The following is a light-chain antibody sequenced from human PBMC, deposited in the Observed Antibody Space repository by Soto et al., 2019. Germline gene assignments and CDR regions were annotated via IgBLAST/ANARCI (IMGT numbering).Light chain of an antibody. Sequence: QSALTQPPSASGSPGQSVTISCTGTSSDVGGYDYVSWYQQFPGKAPKLMIYEVSKRSSGVPDRFSGSKSGNTASLTVSGLQAEDEGDYYCSSYAGSNNLLFGGGTKLTVL. V-gene: IGLV2-8*01. CDR3: SSYAGSNNLL. CDR2: EVS. J-gene: IGLJ2*01. CDR1: SSDVGGYDY.